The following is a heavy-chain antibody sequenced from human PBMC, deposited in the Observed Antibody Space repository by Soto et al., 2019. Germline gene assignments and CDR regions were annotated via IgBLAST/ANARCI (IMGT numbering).Heavy chain of an antibody. CDR2: TYYRSKWYN. J-gene: IGHJ4*02. CDR3: ASCRDIYEAFCAHFDY. Sequence: PSQTLSLTCAISGDSVSSNSAAWKWIRQSPSRGLEWLGRTYYRSKWYNDYAVSVKSRITINPDTSKNQISLQLNSVTPEDTAVYYCASCRDIYEAFCAHFDYWGLGIPVTVSS. V-gene: IGHV6-1*01. CDR1: GDSVSSNSAA. D-gene: IGHD5-12*01.